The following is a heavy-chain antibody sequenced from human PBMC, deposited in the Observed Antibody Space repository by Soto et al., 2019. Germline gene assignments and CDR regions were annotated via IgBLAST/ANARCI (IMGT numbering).Heavy chain of an antibody. CDR1: GFTFSSYA. J-gene: IGHJ3*02. CDR3: ARDLLNYYESSGPDDAFDI. Sequence: QVQLVESGGGVVQPGRSLRLSCAASGFTFSSYAMHWVRQAPGKGLEWVAVISYDGSNKYYAGSVKGRFTISRNNSKNTLYLHMNSLRAEDTAVYYCARDLLNYYESSGPDDAFDIWGQGTMVTVSS. V-gene: IGHV3-30-3*01. CDR2: ISYDGSNK. D-gene: IGHD3-22*01.